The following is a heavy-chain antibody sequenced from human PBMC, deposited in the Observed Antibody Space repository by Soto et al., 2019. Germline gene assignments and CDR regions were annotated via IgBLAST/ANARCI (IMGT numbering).Heavy chain of an antibody. D-gene: IGHD1-26*01. CDR2: INPNSGGT. CDR1: GYTFTGYY. J-gene: IGHJ6*02. Sequence: APVKVSCKASGYTFTGYYMHWVRQAPGQGLEWMGWINPNSGGTNYAQKFQGWVTMTRDTSISTAYMELSRLRSDDTAVYYCARDQVGATPSYGYYYYGMDVWGQGTTVTVSS. CDR3: ARDQVGATPSYGYYYYGMDV. V-gene: IGHV1-2*04.